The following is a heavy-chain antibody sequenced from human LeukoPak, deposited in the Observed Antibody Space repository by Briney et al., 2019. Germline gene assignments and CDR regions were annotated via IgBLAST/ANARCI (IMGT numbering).Heavy chain of an antibody. CDR2: IYYSGST. CDR3: ARVDRADCGGPRCSSGSGALDF. D-gene: IGHD2-21*01. Sequence: SETLSLTCTVSGGSVSSGSYYWSWIRQPPGKGLEWIGYIYYSGSTNYNPSLKSRVTISVDTSKNQFSLKLSSVTAADTAVYYCARVDRADCGGPRCSSGSGALDFWGQGTMVTVSS. J-gene: IGHJ3*01. CDR1: GGSVSSGSYY. V-gene: IGHV4-61*01.